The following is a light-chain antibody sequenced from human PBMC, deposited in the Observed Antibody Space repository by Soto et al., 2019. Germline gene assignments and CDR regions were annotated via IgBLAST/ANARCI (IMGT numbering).Light chain of an antibody. J-gene: IGKJ1*01. CDR3: QHYNNWPPGT. V-gene: IGKV3-15*01. Sequence: EIVMTQSPATLSVSPGERATLSCRASQSVSNKLAWYQQKPGQAPRLLIYHASIRATGIPARFSGSGSGTEFTLTISSLQSEDFAIYYCQHYNNWPPGTFGKGTKVEIK. CDR1: QSVSNK. CDR2: HAS.